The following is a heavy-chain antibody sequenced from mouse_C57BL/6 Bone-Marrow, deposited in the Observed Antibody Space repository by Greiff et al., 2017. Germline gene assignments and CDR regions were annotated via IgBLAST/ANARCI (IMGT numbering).Heavy chain of an antibody. CDR1: GYTFTSYN. Sequence: LQQSGAELVRPGASVKMSCKASGYTFTSYNMHWVKQTPRQGLEWIGAIYPGNGDTSYNQKFKGKATLTVDKSSSTAYMQLSSLASEDSAVYFCARGDYGSSSYYYAMDYWGQGTSVTVSS. V-gene: IGHV1-12*01. J-gene: IGHJ4*01. CDR3: ARGDYGSSSYYYAMDY. D-gene: IGHD1-1*01. CDR2: IYPGNGDT.